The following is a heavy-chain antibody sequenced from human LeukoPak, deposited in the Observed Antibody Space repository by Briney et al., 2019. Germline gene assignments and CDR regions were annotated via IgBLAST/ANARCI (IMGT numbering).Heavy chain of an antibody. D-gene: IGHD6-13*01. Sequence: PSETLSLTCTVSGGSISSYYWSWIRQPPGKGLEWIGYIYYSGSTNYNPSLTSRVTISVDTSKNQSSLKLSSVTAADTAVYYCARDWGIAAAGTSPYYYYGMDVWGQGTTVTVSS. J-gene: IGHJ6*02. CDR1: GGSISSYY. V-gene: IGHV4-59*01. CDR3: ARDWGIAAAGTSPYYYYGMDV. CDR2: IYYSGST.